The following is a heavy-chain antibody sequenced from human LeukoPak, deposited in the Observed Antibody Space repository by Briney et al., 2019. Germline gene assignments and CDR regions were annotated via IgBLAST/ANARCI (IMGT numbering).Heavy chain of an antibody. D-gene: IGHD6-19*01. J-gene: IGHJ5*02. CDR3: ARAADGSAWYGNWFDP. CDR1: GGTFSSYG. Sequence: GASVKVSCKAAGGTFSSYGISWVRQAPGQGLEWMGGIIPIFGTANYAQKFSVRVTITADKSTSTAYMELSSLRSEDTAVFYCARAADGSAWYGNWFDPWGQGTLVTVSS. CDR2: IIPIFGTA. V-gene: IGHV1-69*06.